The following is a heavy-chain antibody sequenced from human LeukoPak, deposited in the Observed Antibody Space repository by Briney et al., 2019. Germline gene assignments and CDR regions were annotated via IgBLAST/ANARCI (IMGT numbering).Heavy chain of an antibody. CDR1: GGSISSSSSYY. CDR3: ALLWFGESNWFDP. J-gene: IGHJ5*02. CDR2: IYYTGST. V-gene: IGHV4-39*01. D-gene: IGHD3-10*01. Sequence: PSETLSLTCTVSGGSISSSSSYYWGWIRQPPGKGLEWIGSIYYTGSTYYNPSLKSRVTISVDTSKSQFSLKLRSVTAADTAVYYCALLWFGESNWFDPWGQGTLVTVSS.